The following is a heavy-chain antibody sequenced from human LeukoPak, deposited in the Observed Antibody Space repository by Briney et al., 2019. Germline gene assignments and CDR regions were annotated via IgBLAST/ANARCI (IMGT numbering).Heavy chain of an antibody. CDR1: GFTFSTYA. Sequence: GGSLRLSCAASGFTFSTYAMTWVRQAPGKGLEWVSLISRGGDVTYYADSVKGRFTISRDSSKNTLYLQMHSLRAEDTAVYYCAARPGEVAVPYDYWGQGTLVTVSS. J-gene: IGHJ4*02. D-gene: IGHD2-15*01. CDR2: ISRGGDVT. CDR3: AARPGEVAVPYDY. V-gene: IGHV3-23*01.